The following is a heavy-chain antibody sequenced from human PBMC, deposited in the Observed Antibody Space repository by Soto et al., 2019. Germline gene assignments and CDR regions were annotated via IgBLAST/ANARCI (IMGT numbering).Heavy chain of an antibody. CDR2: VYNSGST. Sequence: SETLSLTCTVSGGSISSNYWTWIRQPPGKGLEWIGYVYNSGSTNYNPSLKSRVTISEDTSKSQFSLKVNSMTAADTAVYYCARYRREAVAGYTLDNWGQGILVTV. CDR3: ARYRREAVAGYTLDN. D-gene: IGHD6-13*01. J-gene: IGHJ4*02. V-gene: IGHV4-59*01. CDR1: GGSISSNY.